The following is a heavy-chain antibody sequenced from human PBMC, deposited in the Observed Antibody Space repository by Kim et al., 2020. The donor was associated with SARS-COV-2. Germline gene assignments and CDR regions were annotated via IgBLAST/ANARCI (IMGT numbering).Heavy chain of an antibody. CDR1: GFTFSSYS. Sequence: GGSLRLSCAASGFTFSSYSMNWVRQAPGKGLEWVSYISSSSSTIYYADSVKGRFTISRDNAKNSLYLQMNSLRDEDTAVYYCARDPPSDWNPYYYYGMDVWGQGTTVTVSS. J-gene: IGHJ6*02. D-gene: IGHD1-1*01. CDR2: ISSSSSTI. V-gene: IGHV3-48*02. CDR3: ARDPPSDWNPYYYYGMDV.